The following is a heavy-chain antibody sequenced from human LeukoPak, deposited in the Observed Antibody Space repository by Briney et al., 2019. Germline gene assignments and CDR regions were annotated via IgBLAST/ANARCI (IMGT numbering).Heavy chain of an antibody. J-gene: IGHJ4*02. CDR2: ISYDGSNK. V-gene: IGHV3-30*01. CDR3: ARVPAATWGDY. CDR1: GFTFSSYA. D-gene: IGHD2-2*01. Sequence: GGSLRLSCAASGFTFSSYAVHWVRQAPGKGLEWVAVISYDGSNKYYADSVKGRFTISRDNSKNTLYLQMNSLRAEDTAVYYCARVPAATWGDYWGQGTLVTVSS.